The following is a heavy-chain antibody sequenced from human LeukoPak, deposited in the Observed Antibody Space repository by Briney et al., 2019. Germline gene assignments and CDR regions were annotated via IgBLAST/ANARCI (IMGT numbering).Heavy chain of an antibody. CDR2: ISSNGRST. Sequence: PGGSLRLSCAASGFTFSSYAMHWVRQAPGKGLEYVSAISSNGRSTYHASSVKGRFTNPRDNSKNTLYLQMGSLRAEDMAVYYCARDGGAKYYYGMDVWGQGSTVTVSS. D-gene: IGHD2-15*01. J-gene: IGHJ6*02. V-gene: IGHV3-64*01. CDR3: ARDGGAKYYYGMDV. CDR1: GFTFSSYA.